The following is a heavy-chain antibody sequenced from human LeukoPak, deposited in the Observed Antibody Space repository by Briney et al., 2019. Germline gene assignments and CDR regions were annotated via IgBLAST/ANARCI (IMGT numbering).Heavy chain of an antibody. D-gene: IGHD2-15*01. CDR3: ARDNRYCSGGTCYSGQDY. CDR2: IYASGTI. CDR1: GGSISNYH. J-gene: IGHJ4*02. V-gene: IGHV4-4*07. Sequence: PSETLSLTCTVSGGSISNYHWNWIRQPAGKGLEWIGRIYASGTINYNPSLKSRVTMSLDTSKSQFSLILSSVTAADTAVYYCARDNRYCSGGTCYSGQDYWGQGTLVTVSS.